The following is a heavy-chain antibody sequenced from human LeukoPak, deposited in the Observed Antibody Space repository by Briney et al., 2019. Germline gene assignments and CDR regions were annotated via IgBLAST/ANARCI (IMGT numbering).Heavy chain of an antibody. J-gene: IGHJ4*02. Sequence: GGSLRLSCAASEFTFSSYSMSWVRQAPGKGLECISVIYSGGSTDYADSVKGRLTISRDNSKNTLYLQMNSLRAEDTAVYYCARVVDHDYGDYYLDYWGQGTLVTVSS. CDR2: IYSGGST. V-gene: IGHV3-53*01. D-gene: IGHD4-17*01. CDR3: ARVVDHDYGDYYLDY. CDR1: EFTFSSYS.